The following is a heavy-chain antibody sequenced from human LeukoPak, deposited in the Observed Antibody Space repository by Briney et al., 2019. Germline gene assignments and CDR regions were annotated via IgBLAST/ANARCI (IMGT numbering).Heavy chain of an antibody. V-gene: IGHV4-59*12. CDR1: GGSISSYY. J-gene: IGHJ4*02. CDR2: IYYSGST. D-gene: IGHD3-22*01. Sequence: PSETLSLTCTVSGGSISSYYWSWIRQPPGKGLEWIGYIYYSGSTNYNPSLKSRVTISVDTSKNQFSLKLSSVTAADTAVYYCARGYLSVDYYDSSGYYYHYFDYWGQGTLVTVSS. CDR3: ARGYLSVDYYDSSGYYYHYFDY.